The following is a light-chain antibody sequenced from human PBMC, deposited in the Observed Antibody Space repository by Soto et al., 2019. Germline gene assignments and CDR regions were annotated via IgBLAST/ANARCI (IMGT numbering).Light chain of an antibody. Sequence: DIVLMQSPGTLSLSPGERATLSCRASQSVRNSYLAWYQQKPGQAPRLLIYGASSRATGIPDRFSGSGSGIDFTLTSSRLEPEDFAVYYCQQYGSSSTFGQGTKVEIK. V-gene: IGKV3-20*01. J-gene: IGKJ1*01. CDR3: QQYGSSST. CDR1: QSVRNSY. CDR2: GAS.